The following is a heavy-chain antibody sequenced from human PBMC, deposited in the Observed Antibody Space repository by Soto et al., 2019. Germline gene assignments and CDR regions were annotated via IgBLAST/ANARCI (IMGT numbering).Heavy chain of an antibody. Sequence: GASVKVSCKASGYTVTSYGISWVRKAPGQGLEWMGWIRAYNGNTNYAQKLQGRVTMTTDTSTSTAYMELRSLRSDDTAVYYCAILWPDHVGNYYYYGMDVWGQGTTVTVSS. V-gene: IGHV1-18*01. CDR3: AILWPDHVGNYYYYGMDV. D-gene: IGHD7-27*01. CDR2: IRAYNGNT. CDR1: GYTVTSYG. J-gene: IGHJ6*02.